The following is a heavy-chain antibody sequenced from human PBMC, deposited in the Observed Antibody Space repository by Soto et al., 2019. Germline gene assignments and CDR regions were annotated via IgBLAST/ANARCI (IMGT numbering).Heavy chain of an antibody. CDR3: ARTDCSSTSCPQLNWFDP. D-gene: IGHD2-2*01. J-gene: IGHJ5*02. CDR1: GYTFTSYG. V-gene: IGHV1-18*01. Sequence: ASVKVSCKASGYTFTSYGISWVRQAPGQGLEWMGWISAYNGNTNYAQKLQGRVTITADESTSTAYMELSSLRSEDTAVYYCARTDCSSTSCPQLNWFDPWGQGTLVTVSS. CDR2: ISAYNGNT.